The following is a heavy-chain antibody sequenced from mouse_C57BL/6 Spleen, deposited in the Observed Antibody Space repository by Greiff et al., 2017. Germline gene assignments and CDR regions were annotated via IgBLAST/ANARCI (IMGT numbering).Heavy chain of an antibody. CDR1: GFTFSDYG. CDR3: ANSNYPYWYFDV. V-gene: IGHV5-17*01. CDR2: ISRGSSTI. D-gene: IGHD2-5*01. J-gene: IGHJ1*03. Sequence: EVKLVESGGGLVKPGGSLKLSCAASGFTFSDYGMHWVRQAPEPGLEWVAYISRGSSTIYYADTVKGRFTISRDNAKNTLFLQMTSLRSEDTAMYYCANSNYPYWYFDVWGTGTTVTVSS.